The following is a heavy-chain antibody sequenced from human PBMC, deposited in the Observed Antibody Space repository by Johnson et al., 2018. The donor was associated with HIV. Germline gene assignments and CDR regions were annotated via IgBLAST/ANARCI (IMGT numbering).Heavy chain of an antibody. D-gene: IGHD6-13*01. V-gene: IGHV3-30-3*01. CDR2: ISYDGSNK. Sequence: QVQLVESGGGVVQPGRSLRLSCAASGFTFSSYAMHWVRQAPGKGLEWVAVISYDGSNKYYADSVKGRFTISRDNTKNSLYLQMNSLRAEDTAVYYCAKVRYSSSRGDNVRGLLGLRWAMWG. J-gene: IGHJ1*01. CDR1: GFTFSSYA. CDR3: AKVRYSSSRGDNVRGLLGLRWAM.